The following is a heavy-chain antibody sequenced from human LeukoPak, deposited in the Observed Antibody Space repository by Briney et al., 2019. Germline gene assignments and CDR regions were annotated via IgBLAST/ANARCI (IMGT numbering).Heavy chain of an antibody. J-gene: IGHJ6*03. D-gene: IGHD6-13*01. CDR1: GYTFTGYY. CDR3: ARDVSSSSWYPPYMDV. V-gene: IGHV1-2*02. Sequence: GASVKVSCKASGYTFTGYYMHWVRQAPGQGLEWMGWINPNSGGTNYAQKFQGRVTMTRDTSISTAYMELSRLRSDDTAVYYCARDVSSSSWYPPYMDVWGKGTTVTVSS. CDR2: INPNSGGT.